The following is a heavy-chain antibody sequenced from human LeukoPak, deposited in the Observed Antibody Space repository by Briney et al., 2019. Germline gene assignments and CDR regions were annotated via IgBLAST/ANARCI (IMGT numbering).Heavy chain of an antibody. J-gene: IGHJ3*02. CDR3: ARGRDSSGWYPLDAFDI. V-gene: IGHV3-74*01. D-gene: IGHD6-19*01. Sequence: PGGSLRLSCAASGFTFSSYWMHWVRQAPGKGLVWVSRINTDGSSTSYADSVKGRFTISRDNAKNTLYLQMNRLRTEDTAVYYCARGRDSSGWYPLDAFDIWGQGTMVTVSS. CDR1: GFTFSSYW. CDR2: INTDGSST.